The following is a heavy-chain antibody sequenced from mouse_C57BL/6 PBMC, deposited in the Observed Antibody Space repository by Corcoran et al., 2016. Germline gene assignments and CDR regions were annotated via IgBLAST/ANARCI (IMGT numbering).Heavy chain of an antibody. Sequence: DVQLQESGPGLVKPSQSLSLPCSVTGYSITSGYYWNWLRQFPGNKLEWMGYISYDGSNNYNPSLKNRIPITRDTSKNQFFLKLNSVTTEDTATYYCAREGGSSSPFAYWGQGTLVTVSA. CDR1: GYSITSGYY. CDR2: ISYDGSN. J-gene: IGHJ3*01. D-gene: IGHD3-2*02. V-gene: IGHV3-6*01. CDR3: AREGGSSSPFAY.